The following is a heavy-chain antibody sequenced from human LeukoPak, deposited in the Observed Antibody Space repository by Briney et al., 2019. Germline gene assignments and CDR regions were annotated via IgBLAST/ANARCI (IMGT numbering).Heavy chain of an antibody. V-gene: IGHV3-30*18. CDR3: GKIRLDSATGY. D-gene: IGHD2-15*01. Sequence: GGSLRLSCAASGFTFSGYSMNWVRQAPGKGLEWVAVISYDGSNKYYADSVKGRFTISRDNSKSTLSLQMNSLRAEDTAVYYCGKIRLDSATGYWGQGTLVTVSS. J-gene: IGHJ4*02. CDR2: ISYDGSNK. CDR1: GFTFSGYS.